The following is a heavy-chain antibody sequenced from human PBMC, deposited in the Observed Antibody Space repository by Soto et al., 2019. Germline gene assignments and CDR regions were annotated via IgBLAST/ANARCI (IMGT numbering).Heavy chain of an antibody. V-gene: IGHV4-30-4*01. J-gene: IGHJ6*02. CDR1: GGSISSGDYY. D-gene: IGHD5-18*01. Sequence: QVQLQESGPGLVKPSQTLSLTCTVSGGSISSGDYYWSWIRQPPGKGLEWIGYIYYSGSTYYNPSXXXXXXXXXXTSXXXXXXXXXXXXXADTAXXXXXXXSPVVTDVWGQGTTVTVSS. CDR2: IYYSGST. CDR3: XXXSPVVTDV.